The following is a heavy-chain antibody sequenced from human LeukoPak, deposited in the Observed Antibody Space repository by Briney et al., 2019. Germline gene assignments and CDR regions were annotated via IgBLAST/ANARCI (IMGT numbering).Heavy chain of an antibody. CDR1: GGSISSSSYY. D-gene: IGHD5-18*01. CDR2: IYYSGST. V-gene: IGHV4-39*01. Sequence: SETLSLTCTVSGGSISSSSYYWGWIRHPPGKGLEWIGSIYYSGSTYYNPSLKSRVTISVDTSKNQFSLKLSSVTAADTAVYYCASPRGYSYGYGAFDIWGQGTMVTVSS. J-gene: IGHJ3*02. CDR3: ASPRGYSYGYGAFDI.